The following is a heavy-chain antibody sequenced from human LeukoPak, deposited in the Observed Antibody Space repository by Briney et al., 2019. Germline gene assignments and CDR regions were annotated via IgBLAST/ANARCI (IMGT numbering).Heavy chain of an antibody. Sequence: SETLSLTCTVSGGSISSGGYCWSWIRQHPGKGLEWIGYVYYGGSTYYNPSLNSRVPIPVDTSKNQCSLKLSSVTAADTAVYYCAREGDGDRSGWYAPGSIDYWGQGTLVTVSS. CDR3: AREGDGDRSGWYAPGSIDY. V-gene: IGHV4-31*03. D-gene: IGHD6-19*01. J-gene: IGHJ4*02. CDR1: GGSISSGGYC. CDR2: VYYGGST.